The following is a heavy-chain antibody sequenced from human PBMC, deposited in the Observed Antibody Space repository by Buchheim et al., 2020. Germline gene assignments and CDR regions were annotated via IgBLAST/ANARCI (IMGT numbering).Heavy chain of an antibody. J-gene: IGHJ4*02. Sequence: QVQLVESGEGVVQPGRSLRLSCAASGFTFSIFGMHWVRQAPGKGLEWVSVISSDGSNKYYGDSVKGRFTISRDNSKSTLYLQMNSLRAEDTAVYYCARAITSSGYYSSDYWGQGTL. CDR1: GFTFSIFG. CDR3: ARAITSSGYYSSDY. D-gene: IGHD3-22*01. CDR2: ISSDGSNK. V-gene: IGHV3-30*03.